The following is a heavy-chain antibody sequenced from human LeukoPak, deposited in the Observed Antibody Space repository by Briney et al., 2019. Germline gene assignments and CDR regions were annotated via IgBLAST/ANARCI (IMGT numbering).Heavy chain of an antibody. CDR2: LYHSETT. D-gene: IGHD6-19*01. CDR1: GGSISSYY. CDR3: ARDRGGSSGWSESFEY. Sequence: SETLSLTCTVSGGSISSYYWSWIRQSPGKGLGWIGYLYHSETTKYNPSLKSRATISVDTSKNQLSLHLTSVTAADTAVYYCARDRGGSSGWSESFEYWGQGTLLTVSS. J-gene: IGHJ4*02. V-gene: IGHV4-59*01.